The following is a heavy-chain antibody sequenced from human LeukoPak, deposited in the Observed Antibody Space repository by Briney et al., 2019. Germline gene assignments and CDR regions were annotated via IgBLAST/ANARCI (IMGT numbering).Heavy chain of an antibody. D-gene: IGHD1-14*01. CDR1: GGSISSSSYY. CDR3: ATNTGPVRRFDY. V-gene: IGHV4-39*01. Sequence: PSETLSLTCTVSGGSISSSSYYWGWIRQPPGKGLEWIGSIYYSGSTYYNPSLKSRVTISVDTSKNQFSLKLSSVTAADTAVYYCATNTGPVRRFDYWGQGTLVTVSS. CDR2: IYYSGST. J-gene: IGHJ4*02.